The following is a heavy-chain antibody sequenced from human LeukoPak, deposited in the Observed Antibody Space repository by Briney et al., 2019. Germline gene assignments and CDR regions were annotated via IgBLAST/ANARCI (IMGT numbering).Heavy chain of an antibody. V-gene: IGHV4-30-4*01. J-gene: IGHJ6*02. CDR1: GGSIRSGDYY. CDR3: ARVGQLGGYGMDV. D-gene: IGHD5-18*01. Sequence: PSETLSLTCTVSGGSIRSGDYYWSWIRQPPGKGLEWIGYIYYSGSTYYNPSLKSRVTISVDTSKNQFSLKLSSVTAADTAVYYSARVGQLGGYGMDVWGQGTTVTVSS. CDR2: IYYSGST.